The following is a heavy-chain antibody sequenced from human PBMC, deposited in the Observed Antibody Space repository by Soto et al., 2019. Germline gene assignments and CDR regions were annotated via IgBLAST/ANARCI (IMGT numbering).Heavy chain of an antibody. D-gene: IGHD3-3*02. CDR2: ISTKNGHT. CDR3: ARDHFPWFDP. V-gene: IGHV1-18*01. J-gene: IGHJ5*02. CDR1: GYTFLTYD. Sequence: ASLKVSCKASGYTFLTYDIIWVRQAPGQGLECMGWISTKNGHTNYSQSLQGRATMTTDTSTNTAYLELRNLRSDDTAVYFCARDHFPWFDPWGQGTLVTVSS.